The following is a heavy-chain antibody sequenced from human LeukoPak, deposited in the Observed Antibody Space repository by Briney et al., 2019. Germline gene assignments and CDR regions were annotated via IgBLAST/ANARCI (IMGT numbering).Heavy chain of an antibody. CDR3: ARDKIEGPTKLDY. Sequence: GGSLRLSCAASGFTFSSYWMRWGGQAEGKGLEWVANIKQDESEKYYVDSLKGRFTISRDNAKNSLYLQMNSLRAEDTAVYYCARDKIEGPTKLDYWGQGILVTVSS. CDR2: IKQDESEK. CDR1: GFTFSSYW. J-gene: IGHJ4*02. D-gene: IGHD1-1*01. V-gene: IGHV3-7*01.